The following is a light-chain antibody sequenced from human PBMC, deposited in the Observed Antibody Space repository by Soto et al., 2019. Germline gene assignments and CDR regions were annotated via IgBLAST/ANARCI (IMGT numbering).Light chain of an antibody. Sequence: DIQMTQSPSSLSPSVGDRVTITCRASQDIRRYLNWYQQKPGKAPKLLIYAASNLQSGVPSRFSGSGSGTDFTLTISSLQPEDFATYFCQQSYTTPVYSFGQGTKLEIK. J-gene: IGKJ2*01. CDR3: QQSYTTPVYS. CDR1: QDIRRY. CDR2: AAS. V-gene: IGKV1-39*01.